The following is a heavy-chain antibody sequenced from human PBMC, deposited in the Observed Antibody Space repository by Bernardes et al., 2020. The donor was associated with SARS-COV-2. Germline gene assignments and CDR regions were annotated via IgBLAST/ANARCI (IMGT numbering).Heavy chain of an antibody. CDR3: VKAGTTYFFDL. J-gene: IGHJ4*02. V-gene: IGHV3-64D*06. D-gene: IGHD1-7*01. CDR2: ISSNGATT. CDR1: GFTFSNFV. Sequence: GGSLRLSCSASGFTFSNFVMHWVRQAPGKGLEYVSTISSNGATTYYVDSVKGRFSISRDNSKNSMYLQMSSLRADDTAVYYCVKAGTTYFFDLWGQGSL.